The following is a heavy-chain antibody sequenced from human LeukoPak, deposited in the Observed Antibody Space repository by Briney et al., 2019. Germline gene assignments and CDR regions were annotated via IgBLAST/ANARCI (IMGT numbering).Heavy chain of an antibody. CDR3: ARDPLYNWNDSRSA. J-gene: IGHJ5*02. CDR2: IYYSGST. CDR1: GGSISSYY. D-gene: IGHD1-1*01. Sequence: SETLSLTCTVSGGSISSYYWSWIRQPPGKGLEWIGYIYYSGSTNYNPSLKSRVTISVDTSKNQFSLKLSSVTAADTAVYYCARDPLYNWNDSRSAWGQGTLVTVSS. V-gene: IGHV4-59*01.